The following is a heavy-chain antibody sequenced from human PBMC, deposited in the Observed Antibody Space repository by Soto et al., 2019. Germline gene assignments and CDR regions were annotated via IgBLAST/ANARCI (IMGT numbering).Heavy chain of an antibody. Sequence: HPGGSLRISCAASGLPFSSYAMNWVRQTPDKGLEWLSYISDSGSTIHYADSVKGRFTISRDNAKNSLYLQMNSLRADDTAVYYCTRDGSWGQGTLVTVSA. V-gene: IGHV3-48*01. CDR3: TRDGS. CDR2: ISDSGSTI. CDR1: GLPFSSYA. D-gene: IGHD5-12*01. J-gene: IGHJ4*02.